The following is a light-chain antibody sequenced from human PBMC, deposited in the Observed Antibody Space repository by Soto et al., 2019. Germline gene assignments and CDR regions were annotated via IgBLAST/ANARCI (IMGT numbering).Light chain of an antibody. V-gene: IGLV2-23*03. CDR2: EGT. CDR3: CSYTATSTFML. Sequence: QSALTQPASVSGSPGQSITISCTGTTGDVGSYHLVSWYQHHPGRAPQLIIYEGTKRPSGVSNRFSGSKSGVTASLTISGLLAEDEADYFCCSYTATSTFMLFGGGTKLTVL. CDR1: TGDVGSYHL. J-gene: IGLJ3*02.